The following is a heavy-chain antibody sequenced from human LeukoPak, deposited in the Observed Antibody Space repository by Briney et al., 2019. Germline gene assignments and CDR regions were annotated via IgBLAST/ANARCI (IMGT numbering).Heavy chain of an antibody. D-gene: IGHD1-14*01. V-gene: IGHV1-18*01. J-gene: IGHJ4*02. CDR3: TRGESTTTFDS. CDR2: INPYNGNT. Sequence: ASVKVSCKASGYTFSSYGVSRVRQAPGQGLEWMGWINPYNGNTNYAQKFQGRVTMTTDTSTSTAYMDLRSLRSDDTAVYFCTRGESTTTFDSWGQGTLVTVSS. CDR1: GYTFSSYG.